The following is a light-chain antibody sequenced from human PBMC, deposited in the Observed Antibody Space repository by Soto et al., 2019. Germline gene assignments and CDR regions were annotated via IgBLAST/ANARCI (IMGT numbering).Light chain of an antibody. CDR3: LLSYSGPSYWM. J-gene: IGLJ3*02. CDR2: DTR. V-gene: IGLV7-46*01. CDR1: TGAVTSGHY. Sequence: QAVVTQEPSLTVSPGGTVTLTCESSTGAVTSGHYPYWFQQKPGQAPRTLIYDTRNKHSWTPARFSGSLVGGKAALTLSGAQPEDEADYYCLLSYSGPSYWMFGGGTKLTVL.